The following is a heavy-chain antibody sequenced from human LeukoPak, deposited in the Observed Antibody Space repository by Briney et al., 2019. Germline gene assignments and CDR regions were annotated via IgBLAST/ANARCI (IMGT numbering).Heavy chain of an antibody. Sequence: SETLSLTCTVSGGSISSYYWSWIRQPPGKGLEWIGYIYYSRSTNYNPSLKSRVTISVDTSKNQFSLKLSSVTAADTAVYYCARHIKDYDYVWGSYRYSDWFDPWGQGTLVTVSS. V-gene: IGHV4-59*08. D-gene: IGHD3-16*02. CDR3: ARHIKDYDYVWGSYRYSDWFDP. CDR1: GGSISSYY. J-gene: IGHJ5*02. CDR2: IYYSRST.